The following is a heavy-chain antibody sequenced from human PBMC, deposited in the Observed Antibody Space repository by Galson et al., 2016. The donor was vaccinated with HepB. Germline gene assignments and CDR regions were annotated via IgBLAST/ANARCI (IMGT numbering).Heavy chain of an antibody. CDR1: GFTFTTYW. CDR2: ISYDGSNK. J-gene: IGHJ6*02. V-gene: IGHV3-30-3*01. CDR3: ARDYYGNSNFATGMDV. D-gene: IGHD2-15*01. Sequence: SLRLSCAASGFTFTTYWMIWVRQAPGKGLEWVAMISYDGSNKYHADSVKGRFTISRDNFKNTLYLQMNSLRHEDTAVYYCARDYYGNSNFATGMDVWGQGTTVTVAS.